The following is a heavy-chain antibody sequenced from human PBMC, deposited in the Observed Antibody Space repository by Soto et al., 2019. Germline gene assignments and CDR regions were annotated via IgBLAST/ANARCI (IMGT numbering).Heavy chain of an antibody. D-gene: IGHD6-13*01. CDR2: IYYSGST. CDR3: ARVGLAAAGKGFDP. Sequence: QVQLQESGPGLVKPSQTLSLTCTVSGGSISSGGYYWSWIRQHPGKGLEWIGYIYYSGSTYYNPPRKSRVTIAVDPSKNQFSLKLSSVTAADTAVYYCARVGLAAAGKGFDPWGQGTLVTVSS. V-gene: IGHV4-31*03. J-gene: IGHJ5*02. CDR1: GGSISSGGYY.